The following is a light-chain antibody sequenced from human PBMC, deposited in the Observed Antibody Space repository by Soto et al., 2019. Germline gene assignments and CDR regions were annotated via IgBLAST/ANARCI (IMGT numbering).Light chain of an antibody. J-gene: IGLJ1*01. Sequence: QSVLTQPPSVSGAPGQRVTISCTGSSSNIGAGYDVHWYQQLPGTAPKLLIYGNSNRPSGVPDRFSGSKSGTSASLAITGLQAEDEADYYCGSWESSLSAYVFATGTKVTVL. CDR3: GSWESSLSAYV. CDR1: SSNIGAGYD. V-gene: IGLV1-40*01. CDR2: GNS.